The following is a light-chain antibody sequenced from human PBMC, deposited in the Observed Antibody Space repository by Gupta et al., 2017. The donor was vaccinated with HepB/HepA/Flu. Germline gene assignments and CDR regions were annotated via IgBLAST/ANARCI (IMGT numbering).Light chain of an antibody. CDR3: QQNYKSPHT. V-gene: IGKV1-39*01. CDR2: DAS. Sequence: DIQMTQSPSSLSASVGDRVTITCRASQSISSHLNWYQQTPGKAPKVLIYDASTLRSGVPSRFSGRGSGTDCTITISSLHPEDFASYYCQQNYKSPHTFGLGTKLEIK. CDR1: QSISSH. J-gene: IGKJ2*01.